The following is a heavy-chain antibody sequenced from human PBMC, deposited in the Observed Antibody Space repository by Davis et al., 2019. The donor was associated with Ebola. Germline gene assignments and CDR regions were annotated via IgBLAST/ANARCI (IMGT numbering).Heavy chain of an antibody. D-gene: IGHD2-2*01. CDR2: SNTYNGNT. CDR1: GYIFTNYD. J-gene: IGHJ4*03. CDR3: ARVSSREYCSSTSCFDF. V-gene: IGHV1-18*01. Sequence: ASVKVSCKASGYIFTNYDINWLRQAPGQGLEWVGWSNTYNGNTNYAPDFQGRVTMTTDTSTNTAYMDLRNLDFDDTAVYYCARVSSREYCSSTSCFDFWGQGTLVTVSS.